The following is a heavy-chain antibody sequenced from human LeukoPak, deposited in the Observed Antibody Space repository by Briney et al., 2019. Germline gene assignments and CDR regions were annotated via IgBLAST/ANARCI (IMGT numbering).Heavy chain of an antibody. D-gene: IGHD3-10*01. J-gene: IGHJ4*02. V-gene: IGHV3-23*01. CDR1: DFSFITYA. Sequence: PGGSLRLSYAASDFSFITYAMSWVRQAPGKGREWVSTISGGGDATYYADSVKGRFTISRDNSKNTLYLQMNSLRVEDTAVYYCARDSSMLRGPLVIYYFDFWGQGTLVTVSS. CDR3: ARDSSMLRGPLVIYYFDF. CDR2: ISGGGDAT.